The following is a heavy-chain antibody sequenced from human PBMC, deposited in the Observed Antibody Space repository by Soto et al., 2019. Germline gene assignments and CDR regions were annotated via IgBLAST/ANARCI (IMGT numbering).Heavy chain of an antibody. J-gene: IGHJ4*02. Sequence: QITLKESGPTLVKHTQTLTLTCTFSGFSLSTSGVGVGWIRQPPGKVLEGLALDYWDDDERYSPSLKSRLTITKDTPKNQVVLTMTNMDPVDTATYYCTHANTTSGYDYWGQGTLVTVSS. D-gene: IGHD6-25*01. CDR1: GFSLSTSGVG. CDR3: THANTTSGYDY. CDR2: DYWDDDE. V-gene: IGHV2-5*02.